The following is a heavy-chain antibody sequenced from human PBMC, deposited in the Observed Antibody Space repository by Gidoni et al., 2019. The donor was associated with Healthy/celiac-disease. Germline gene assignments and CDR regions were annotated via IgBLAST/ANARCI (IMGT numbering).Heavy chain of an antibody. CDR1: GCTFSSYS. V-gene: IGHV3-21*01. CDR2: ISSSSSYI. J-gene: IGHJ4*02. Sequence: EVQLVESGGGLVKTGGSRRLSCAAAGCTFSSYSMNWVRQAPGKGLEWVSSISSSSSYIYYADSVKGRFTISRDNAKNSLYLQMNSLRAEDTAVYYCARRTGGSSGYFSIDYWGQGTLVTVSS. D-gene: IGHD3-22*01. CDR3: ARRTGGSSGYFSIDY.